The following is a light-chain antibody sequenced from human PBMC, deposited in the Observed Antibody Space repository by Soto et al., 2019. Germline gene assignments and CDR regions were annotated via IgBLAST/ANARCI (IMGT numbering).Light chain of an antibody. CDR2: EGS. V-gene: IGLV2-23*01. CDR3: CSYAGDSAWV. Sequence: QSALTQPASVSGSPGQSITISCTGTSSDVGSYNFVSWYQQHPGKAPKLMIYEGSKRPPGVSNRFSGSKSGNTASLTISGLQAEDEADYYCCSYAGDSAWVFGGGTKVTVL. J-gene: IGLJ3*02. CDR1: SSDVGSYNF.